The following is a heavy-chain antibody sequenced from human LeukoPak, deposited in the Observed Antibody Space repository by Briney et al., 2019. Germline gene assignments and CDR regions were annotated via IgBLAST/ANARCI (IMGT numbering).Heavy chain of an antibody. CDR1: GASLGSDPYY. V-gene: IGHV4-39*01. CDR2: ILYTGNI. Sequence: SETLSLTCTVSGASLGSDPYYWGWIRQPPGKGLEWIGSILYTGNIYSNPSLKSRVTISVDTPKSQFSLKLSSVTAADTVVYYCARGRDAYKVGNIWGRGTLVTVSS. D-gene: IGHD5-24*01. CDR3: ARGRDAYKVGNI. J-gene: IGHJ4*02.